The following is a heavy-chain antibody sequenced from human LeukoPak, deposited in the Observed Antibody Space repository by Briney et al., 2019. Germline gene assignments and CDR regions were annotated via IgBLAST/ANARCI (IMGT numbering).Heavy chain of an antibody. CDR3: ARDRPRNLLWAVAGRCAFDI. CDR2: IIPIFGTA. J-gene: IGHJ3*02. V-gene: IGHV1-69*13. D-gene: IGHD6-19*01. Sequence: ASVKVSCKASGGTFSSYAISWVRQAPGQGLEWMGSIIPIFGTANYAQKFQGRVTITADESTSTAYMELSSLRSEDTAVYYCARDRPRNLLWAVAGRCAFDIWGQGTMVTVSS. CDR1: GGTFSSYA.